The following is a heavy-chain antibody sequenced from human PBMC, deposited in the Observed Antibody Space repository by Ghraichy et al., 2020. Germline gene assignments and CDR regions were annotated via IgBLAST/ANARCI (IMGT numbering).Heavy chain of an antibody. V-gene: IGHV3-23*01. CDR2: ISGSGGST. J-gene: IGHJ4*02. D-gene: IGHD3-3*01. Sequence: GGSLRLSCAASGFTFSSYAMSWVRQAPGKGLEWVSAISGSGGSTYYADSVKGRFTISRDNSKNTLYLQMNSLRAEDTAVYYCAKVVYYDFWSGYYTWRNYFDYWGQGTLVTVSS. CDR1: GFTFSSYA. CDR3: AKVVYYDFWSGYYTWRNYFDY.